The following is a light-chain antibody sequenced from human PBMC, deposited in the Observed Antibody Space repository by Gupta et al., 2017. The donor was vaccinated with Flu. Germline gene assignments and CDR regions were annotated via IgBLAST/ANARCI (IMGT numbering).Light chain of an antibody. CDR2: KAS. V-gene: IGKV1-5*03. J-gene: IGKJ4*01. CDR3: QQYKSYPIT. CDR1: QSFSTY. Sequence: PSTMSASVGDRVTITCRARQSFSTYLAWYQQKPGKAPRLLIYKASNVESGVPSRFSASGSGTEFTLTISSRQPDDFATYYCQQYKSYPITFGGGTKVEIK.